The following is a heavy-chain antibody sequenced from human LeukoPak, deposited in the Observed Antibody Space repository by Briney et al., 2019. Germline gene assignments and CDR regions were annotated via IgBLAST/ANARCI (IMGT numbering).Heavy chain of an antibody. V-gene: IGHV4-59*08. Sequence: SETLSLTCTVSGGSIDSHFWSWIRQPPGKGLEWIGSIFFSGSTNNNPSLESRLTISQDSSKNQVSLRLASATAADTAIYYCARLKVADSESFDIWGHGTLVAVSS. CDR2: IFFSGST. CDR1: GGSIDSHF. CDR3: ARLKVADSESFDI. J-gene: IGHJ3*02.